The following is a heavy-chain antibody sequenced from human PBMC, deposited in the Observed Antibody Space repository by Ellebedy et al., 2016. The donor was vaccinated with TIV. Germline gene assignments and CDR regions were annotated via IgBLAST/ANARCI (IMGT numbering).Heavy chain of an antibody. D-gene: IGHD6-19*01. CDR2: IWYDGSNK. Sequence: GGSLRLSXAASGFTFSSYGMHWVRQAPGKGLEWVAVIWYDGSNKYYADSVKGRFTISRDNSKNTLYLQMNSLRAEDTAVYYCARSSPGYSSGWYVIDYYYYGMDVWGQGTTVTVSS. V-gene: IGHV3-33*01. J-gene: IGHJ6*02. CDR3: ARSSPGYSSGWYVIDYYYYGMDV. CDR1: GFTFSSYG.